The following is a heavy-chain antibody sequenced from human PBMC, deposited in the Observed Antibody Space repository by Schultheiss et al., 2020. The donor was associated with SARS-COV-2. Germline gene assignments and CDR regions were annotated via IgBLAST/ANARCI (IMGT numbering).Heavy chain of an antibody. CDR1: GFTFSSYA. D-gene: IGHD3-10*01. J-gene: IGHJ4*02. CDR2: ISGSGGST. CDR3: AKDRFVSGSGSESDY. Sequence: GESLKISCAASGFTFSSYAMSWVRQAPGKGLEWVSGISGSGGSTYYGDSVKGRFTISRDNSKNTLYLQMNSLRAEDTAVYYCAKDRFVSGSGSESDYWGQGTLVTVSS. V-gene: IGHV3-23*01.